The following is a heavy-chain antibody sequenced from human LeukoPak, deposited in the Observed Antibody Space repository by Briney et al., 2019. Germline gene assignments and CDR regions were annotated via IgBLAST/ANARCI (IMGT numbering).Heavy chain of an antibody. CDR3: ARSRSSYSLGAFDI. D-gene: IGHD5-18*01. CDR1: GGSISSYY. V-gene: IGHV4-59*08. J-gene: IGHJ3*02. CDR2: IYYSGST. Sequence: SETLSLTCTVSGGSISSYYWSWIRQPAGKGLEWIGYIYYSGSTNYNPSLKSRVTISVDTSKNQFSLKLSSVTAADTAVYYCARSRSSYSLGAFDIWGQGTMVTVSS.